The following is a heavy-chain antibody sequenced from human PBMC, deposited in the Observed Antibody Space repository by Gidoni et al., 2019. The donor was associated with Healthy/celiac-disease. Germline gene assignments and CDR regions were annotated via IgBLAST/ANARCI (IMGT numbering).Heavy chain of an antibody. J-gene: IGHJ4*02. CDR2: ISSSSSYI. D-gene: IGHD4-17*01. CDR1: GFTFSSYS. Sequence: EVQLVESGGGLVKPGGSLSLSCAASGFTFSSYSMNWVRQAPGKGLEWVSSISSSSSYIYYADSVKGRFTISRDNAKNSLYLQMNSLRAEDTAVYYCARQVYSYGGNSGRLDYWGQGTLVTVSS. CDR3: ARQVYSYGGNSGRLDY. V-gene: IGHV3-21*01.